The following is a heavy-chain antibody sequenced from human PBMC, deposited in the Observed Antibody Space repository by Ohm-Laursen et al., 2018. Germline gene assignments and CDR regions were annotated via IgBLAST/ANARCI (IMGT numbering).Heavy chain of an antibody. Sequence: DTLSLTCTVSGGSISSYYWSWIRQPPGKGLEWIGYIYYSGSTNYNPSLKSRVTISVDTSKNQFSLKLSSVTAADTAVYYCARGDPYYYDSSGYYKYYGMDVWGQGTTVTVSS. V-gene: IGHV4-59*07. CDR3: ARGDPYYYDSSGYYKYYGMDV. CDR2: IYYSGST. J-gene: IGHJ6*02. D-gene: IGHD3-22*01. CDR1: GGSISSYY.